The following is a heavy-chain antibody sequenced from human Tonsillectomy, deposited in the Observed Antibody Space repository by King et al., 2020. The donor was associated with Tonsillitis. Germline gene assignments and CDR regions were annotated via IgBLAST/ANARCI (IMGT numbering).Heavy chain of an antibody. J-gene: IGHJ5*02. CDR3: ASSRALVTWFDP. Sequence: QVQLVESGGGLVKPGGSLRLSCAASGFTFSDSYMSWIRQAPGKGLEWVSYISSSSTYTNYADSVKGRFTISRDNAKNSLYLQMNSLRAEDTAVYYWASSRALVTWFDPWGQGTLVTVSS. D-gene: IGHD5-18*01. CDR2: ISSSSTYT. CDR1: GFTFSDSY. V-gene: IGHV3-11*05.